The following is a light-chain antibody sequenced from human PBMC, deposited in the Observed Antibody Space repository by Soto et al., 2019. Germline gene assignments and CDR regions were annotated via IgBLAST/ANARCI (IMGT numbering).Light chain of an antibody. CDR3: HLFGDSPQT. CDR2: STS. J-gene: IGKJ1*01. Sequence: EIVLTQSPGTLSLSPGDRATLSCRASQSLSVSYIAWYQQKPGQAPRLLIYSTSTSAAGIPDRFTGRGSGTHFTIAISRLEHEDFAVYYCHLFGDSPQTFGQGTTVEV. V-gene: IGKV3-20*01. CDR1: QSLSVSY.